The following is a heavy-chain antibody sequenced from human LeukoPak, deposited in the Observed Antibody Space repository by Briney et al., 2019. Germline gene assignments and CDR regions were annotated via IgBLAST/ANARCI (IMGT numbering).Heavy chain of an antibody. CDR1: GFTFDDYA. CDR3: AKDIGSRRTGDCMDV. CDR2: ISWNSGSI. V-gene: IGHV3-9*01. J-gene: IGHJ6*03. Sequence: PGRSLRLSCAASGFTFDDYAMHWVRHAPGKGLEWVSGISWNSGSIGYADSVKGRFTISRDNSKNSLYLQMNSLRTEDTALYYCAKDIGSRRTGDCMDVWGKGTTVTVSS. D-gene: IGHD7-27*01.